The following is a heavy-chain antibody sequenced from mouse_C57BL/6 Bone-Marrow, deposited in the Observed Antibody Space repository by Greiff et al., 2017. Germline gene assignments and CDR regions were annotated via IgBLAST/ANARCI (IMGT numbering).Heavy chain of an antibody. Sequence: VQLQQPGAELVRPGSSVKLSCKASGYTFTSYWMDWVKQRPGQGLEWIGNIYPSDSETHYNQKFKDKATLTVDKSSSTAYMQLSSLTSEDSAVYYCARFGYSNYFYWYFDVWGTGTTVTVSS. CDR1: GYTFTSYW. D-gene: IGHD2-5*01. CDR3: ARFGYSNYFYWYFDV. J-gene: IGHJ1*03. V-gene: IGHV1-61*01. CDR2: IYPSDSET.